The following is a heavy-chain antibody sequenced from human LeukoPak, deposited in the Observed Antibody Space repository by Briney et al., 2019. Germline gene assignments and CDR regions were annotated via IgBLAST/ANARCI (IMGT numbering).Heavy chain of an antibody. Sequence: GGSLRLSCAASGFTFSSYAMSWVRQAPGKGLEWVSAISGSGGSTYYADSVKGRFTISRDNSKNTLYLQMNSLRAEDTAVYYCAKGSIFGVVKTLGYFDYWGQGTLVTVSS. V-gene: IGHV3-23*01. D-gene: IGHD3-3*01. CDR1: GFTFSSYA. J-gene: IGHJ4*02. CDR2: ISGSGGST. CDR3: AKGSIFGVVKTLGYFDY.